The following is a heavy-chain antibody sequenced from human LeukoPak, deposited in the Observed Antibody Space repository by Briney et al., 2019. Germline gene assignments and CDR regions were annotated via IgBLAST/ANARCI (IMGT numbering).Heavy chain of an antibody. CDR1: GGSISSSSYS. CDR3: ARTYYDFWSGYWNY. Sequence: KPSETLSLTCTVSGGSISSSSYSWGWIRQPPGKGLEWIGSIYYSGSTYYNPSLKSRVTISVDTSKNQFSLKLSSVTAADTAVYYCARTYYDFWSGYWNYWAQGTLVTVSS. D-gene: IGHD3-3*01. V-gene: IGHV4-39*01. J-gene: IGHJ4*02. CDR2: IYYSGST.